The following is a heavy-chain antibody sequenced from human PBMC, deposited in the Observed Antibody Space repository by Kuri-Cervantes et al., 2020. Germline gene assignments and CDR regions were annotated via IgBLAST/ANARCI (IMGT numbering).Heavy chain of an antibody. CDR1: GFTFSSYG. V-gene: IGHV3-30*03. Sequence: GGSLRLSCAASGFTFSSYGMHWVRQAPGKGLEWVAVISYDGSNKYYADSVKGRFTISRDNSKNTLYLQMNSLRAEDTAVYYCARGHYYDSSGLDYWGQGTLVTVSS. J-gene: IGHJ4*02. D-gene: IGHD3-22*01. CDR2: ISYDGSNK. CDR3: ARGHYYDSSGLDY.